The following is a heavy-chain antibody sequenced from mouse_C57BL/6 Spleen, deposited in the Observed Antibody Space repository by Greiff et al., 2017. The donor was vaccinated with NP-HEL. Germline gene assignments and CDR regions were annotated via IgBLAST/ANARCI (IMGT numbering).Heavy chain of an antibody. CDR1: GFTFSNYW. J-gene: IGHJ2*01. CDR3: TGESNYAWGLDY. D-gene: IGHD2-5*01. CDR2: IRLKSDNYAT. Sequence: EVMLVESGGGLVQPGGSMKLSCVASGFTFSNYWMNWVRQSPEKGLEWVAQIRLKSDNYATHYAESVKGRFTISRDDSKSSVYLQMNNLRAEDTGIYYCTGESNYAWGLDYWGQGTTLTVSS. V-gene: IGHV6-3*01.